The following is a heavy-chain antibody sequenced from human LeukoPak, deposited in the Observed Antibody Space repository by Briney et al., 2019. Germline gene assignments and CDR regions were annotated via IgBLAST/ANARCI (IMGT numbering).Heavy chain of an antibody. Sequence: GASVKVSCKASGGTFSSYDISWVRQAPGQGLEWMGGIMPILSTANYAQKFQGRVTITADKSTSTAYMELSSLRSEDTAVYYCARSLSSSLVPFDPWGQGTLVTVSS. J-gene: IGHJ5*02. CDR2: IMPILSTA. V-gene: IGHV1-69*06. CDR3: ARSLSSSLVPFDP. CDR1: GGTFSSYD. D-gene: IGHD6-13*01.